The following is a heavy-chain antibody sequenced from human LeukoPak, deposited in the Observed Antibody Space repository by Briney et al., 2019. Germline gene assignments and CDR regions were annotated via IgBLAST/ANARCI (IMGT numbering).Heavy chain of an antibody. CDR3: ARESPNYYDSSGYFDY. CDR1: GYTFTSYY. V-gene: IGHV1-46*01. Sequence: GASVKVSCKASGYTFTSYYMHWVRQAPGQGLDWMGIINPSGGSTSYAQKFQGRVTMTRDTSTSTVYMELSSLRSEDTAVYYCARESPNYYDSSGYFDYWGQGTLVTVSS. J-gene: IGHJ4*02. D-gene: IGHD3-22*01. CDR2: INPSGGST.